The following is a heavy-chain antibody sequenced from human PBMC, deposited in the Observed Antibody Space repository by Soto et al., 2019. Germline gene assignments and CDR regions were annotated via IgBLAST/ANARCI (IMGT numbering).Heavy chain of an antibody. Sequence: QVQLVQSGAEVKKPGSSVKVSCKASGGTFSSYAISWVRQAPGQGLEWMGGIIPIFGTANYAQKFQGRVTVPADESTSRASMELSSLRSEGTAVYYCARVLGRPPGVVTALPDWYFDLWGRGTLVTVSS. CDR2: IIPIFGTA. V-gene: IGHV1-69*12. J-gene: IGHJ2*01. CDR3: ARVLGRPPGVVTALPDWYFDL. D-gene: IGHD2-21*02. CDR1: GGTFSSYA.